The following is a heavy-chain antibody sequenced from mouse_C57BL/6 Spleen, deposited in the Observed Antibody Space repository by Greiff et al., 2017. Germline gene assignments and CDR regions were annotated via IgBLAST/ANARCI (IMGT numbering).Heavy chain of an antibody. CDR3: ASPWYCCGSSSMEYSMDD. Sequence: QVQLQQPGAELVKPGASVKLSCKASGYTFTSYWMHWVKQRPGQGLEWIGMIHPNSGSPNYNEKFKSKATLTVEKSSSTAYMQLSSLTSEDTAVYYCASPWYCCGSSSMEYSMDDWGQGTSVTVSS. CDR1: GYTFTSYW. CDR2: IHPNSGSP. D-gene: IGHD1-1*01. V-gene: IGHV1-64*01. J-gene: IGHJ4*01.